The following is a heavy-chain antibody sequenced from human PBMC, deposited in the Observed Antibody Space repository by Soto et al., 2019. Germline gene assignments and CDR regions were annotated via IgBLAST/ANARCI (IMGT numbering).Heavy chain of an antibody. J-gene: IGHJ4*02. Sequence: QVQLQESGPGLVEPSGTLSLTCTVSGASVSSGGWWTWLRQPPGKGLEWIGEIYHSGSTNNNPSRTSRVSMSLDTSKNQLSLRLNYVTAAYTALYYCTREPGGWNLGFQSWGQGTLVTVSS. D-gene: IGHD3-16*01. CDR3: TREPGGWNLGFQS. V-gene: IGHV4-4*02. CDR1: GASVSSGGW. CDR2: IYHSGST.